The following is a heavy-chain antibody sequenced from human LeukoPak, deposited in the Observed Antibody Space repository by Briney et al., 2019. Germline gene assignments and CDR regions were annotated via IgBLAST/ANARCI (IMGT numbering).Heavy chain of an antibody. D-gene: IGHD3-16*01. V-gene: IGHV3-74*01. CDR2: ISSDGTNT. CDR1: AFTFKSSW. Sequence: GGSLSLSCVASAFTFKSSWMHWVRQPPGRGPVWVSRISSDGTNTRYGDSVRGRFTVSRDNAKNTLYLQMNSLRVEDSAVYYCARDWGGSGPTSHDYWGQGTLVTVSS. CDR3: ARDWGGSGPTSHDY. J-gene: IGHJ4*02.